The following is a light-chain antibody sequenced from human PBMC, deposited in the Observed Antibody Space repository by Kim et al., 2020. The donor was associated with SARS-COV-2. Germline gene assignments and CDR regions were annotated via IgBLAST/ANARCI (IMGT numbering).Light chain of an antibody. CDR1: SGPVLRSYY. CDR2: NTN. J-gene: IGLJ3*02. CDR3: VMYISSGSWV. Sequence: GGTVNVPLVLSSGPVLRSYYPSWYQQTPGQAPRTLIYNTNTRSSGVPDRFSGSILGNKAALTITGAQADDECDYYCVMYISSGSWVFGGGTQLTVL. V-gene: IGLV8-61*01.